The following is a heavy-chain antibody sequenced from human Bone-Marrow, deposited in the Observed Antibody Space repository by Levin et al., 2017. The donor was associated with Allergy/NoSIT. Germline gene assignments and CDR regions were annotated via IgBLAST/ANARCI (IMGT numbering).Heavy chain of an antibody. CDR3: AGDLPHPYYFNGLDV. CDR1: GFMFNSYN. V-gene: IGHV3-30*03. CDR2: ISFEGSKT. Sequence: QAGGSLRLSCAASGFMFNSYNMHWVRQAPGKGLEWVAVISFEGSKTYYADSVKGRFTISREHSNNTLFLQMNSLRPEDTAVYYCAGDLPHPYYFNGLDVWGQGTVVTVSS. J-gene: IGHJ6*02.